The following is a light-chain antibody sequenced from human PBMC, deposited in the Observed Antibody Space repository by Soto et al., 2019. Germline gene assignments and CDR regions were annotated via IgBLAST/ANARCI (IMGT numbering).Light chain of an antibody. CDR3: QQYNNWPPFGYT. CDR1: QSVSSN. J-gene: IGKJ2*01. V-gene: IGKV3-15*01. Sequence: EIVMTQSPATLSVSPGERATLSCRASQSVSSNLAWYQQKPGQAPRLLIYGASTRPTGIPARFSGSGSGTEFTLTISSLQSEDFAVYYCQQYNNWPPFGYTFGQGTKLEIK. CDR2: GAS.